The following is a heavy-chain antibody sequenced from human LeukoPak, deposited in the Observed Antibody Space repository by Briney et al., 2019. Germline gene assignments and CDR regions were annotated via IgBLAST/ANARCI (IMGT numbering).Heavy chain of an antibody. J-gene: IGHJ4*02. CDR3: ARGERYGGDY. Sequence: PSETLSLTCTVSGVSISSYYWSWIRQPPGKGLEWIGYIYYSVSTNYNPSLKSQATISVDTSKNQFSLKLTSVTAADTAVYYCARGERYGGDYWGQGTLVTVSS. V-gene: IGHV4-59*01. D-gene: IGHD1-14*01. CDR2: IYYSVST. CDR1: GVSISSYY.